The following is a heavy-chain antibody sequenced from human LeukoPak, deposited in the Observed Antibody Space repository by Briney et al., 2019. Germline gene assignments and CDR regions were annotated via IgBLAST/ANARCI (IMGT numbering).Heavy chain of an antibody. CDR1: GFTLSSYK. CDR2: ISPSSSYI. J-gene: IGHJ4*02. Sequence: GGSLRLSCAASGFTLSSYKMTWVRQAPGKGLEWVASISPSSSYIYYGDSLKGRVTVSRDNAKNSLFLQMSSLRAEDTAIYYCARDLTGGEYFDSWGQGTLVPVSS. V-gene: IGHV3-21*01. D-gene: IGHD3-16*01. CDR3: ARDLTGGEYFDS.